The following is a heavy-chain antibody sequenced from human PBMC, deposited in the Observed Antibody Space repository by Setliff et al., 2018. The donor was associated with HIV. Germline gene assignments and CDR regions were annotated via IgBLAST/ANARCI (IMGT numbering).Heavy chain of an antibody. CDR2: IFYSGIT. CDR1: GGSFTSRSYY. J-gene: IGHJ4*02. CDR3: VRPSFGIGGGSMFDS. V-gene: IGHV4-39*01. Sequence: SETLSLTCTVSGGSFTSRSYYWGWIRQPPGKGLEWIGSIFYSGITYYNPSLKSRVTISVDTSKNQFSLNLSSATTADTAMYYCVRPSFGIGGGSMFDSWGQGIVVTVSS. D-gene: IGHD3-3*01.